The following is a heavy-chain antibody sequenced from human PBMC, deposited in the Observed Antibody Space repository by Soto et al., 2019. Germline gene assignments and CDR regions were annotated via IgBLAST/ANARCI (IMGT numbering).Heavy chain of an antibody. CDR2: MYYDGSDE. V-gene: IGHV3-33*06. CDR3: AKDYSSTSYGINY. J-gene: IGHJ4*02. D-gene: IGHD6-19*01. Sequence: GGSLRLSCAASGFTFSSYGMHWVRQAPGKGLEWVAVMYYDGSDEYYADSVKGRFTISRDNSKNTLYLQMNGLRAEDTAIYYCAKDYSSTSYGINYWGQGTLVTVPQ. CDR1: GFTFSSYG.